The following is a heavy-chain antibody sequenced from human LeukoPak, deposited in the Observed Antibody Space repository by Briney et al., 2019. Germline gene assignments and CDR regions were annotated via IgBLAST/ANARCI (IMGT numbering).Heavy chain of an antibody. D-gene: IGHD1-1*01. CDR3: ARDWNDGGLAFDP. J-gene: IGHJ5*02. Sequence: GASVKVSCKASGYTFTGYYMHWVRQAPGQGLEWMGWINPNSGGTNYAQKFQGRVTMTRDTSISTAYMELSRLRSDDTAVYYCARDWNDGGLAFDPWGQGTLVTVSS. CDR2: INPNSGGT. CDR1: GYTFTGYY. V-gene: IGHV1-2*02.